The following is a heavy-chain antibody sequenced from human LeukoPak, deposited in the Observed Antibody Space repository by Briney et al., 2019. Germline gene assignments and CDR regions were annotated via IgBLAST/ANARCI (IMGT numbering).Heavy chain of an antibody. Sequence: GGSLRLSCAASGLTFSSYAMSWVRQAPGKGLEWVSAISGPAGSWDYADSVKGRFTISRDNSKNTPFLQMNSLRAEDTAIYYCAKKVGLVSAPLYYFDVWGQGTLVTVSS. CDR1: GLTFSSYA. D-gene: IGHD5/OR15-5a*01. CDR3: AKKVGLVSAPLYYFDV. CDR2: ISGPAGSW. V-gene: IGHV3-23*01. J-gene: IGHJ4*02.